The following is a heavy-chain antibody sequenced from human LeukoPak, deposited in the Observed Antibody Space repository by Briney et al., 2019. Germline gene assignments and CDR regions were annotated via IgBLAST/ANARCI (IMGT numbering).Heavy chain of an antibody. J-gene: IGHJ4*02. D-gene: IGHD3-22*01. V-gene: IGHV3-23*01. CDR1: DFILSSYA. CDR3: AKMIVDY. CDR2: ISGSGGST. Sequence: GGSLRLSCTSSDFILSSYAMSWVRQAPGKGLEWVSAISGSGGSTYYADSVKGRFTISRDNSKNTLYLQMNSLRAEDTAVYYCAKMIVDYWGQGTLVTVSS.